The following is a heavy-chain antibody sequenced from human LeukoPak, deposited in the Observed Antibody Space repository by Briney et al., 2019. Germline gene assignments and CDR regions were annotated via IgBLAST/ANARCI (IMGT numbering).Heavy chain of an antibody. CDR3: ARDRPVVVTAIVESDAFDI. J-gene: IGHJ3*02. D-gene: IGHD2-21*02. CDR2: ISSSSSNI. V-gene: IGHV3-48*01. Sequence: GGSLRLSCAASGFTFSSYSMNWVRQAPGKGLEWVSYISSSSSNIYYADSVKGRFTISRDNAKNSLYLQMNSLRAEDTAVYYCARDRPVVVTAIVESDAFDIWGQGTMVTVSS. CDR1: GFTFSSYS.